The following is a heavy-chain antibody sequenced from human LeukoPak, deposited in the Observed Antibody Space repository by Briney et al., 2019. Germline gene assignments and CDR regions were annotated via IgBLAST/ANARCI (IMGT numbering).Heavy chain of an antibody. J-gene: IGHJ4*02. CDR3: ARGAYDILTGYSPRLFDY. D-gene: IGHD3-9*01. CDR1: GYTFTSYG. V-gene: IGHV1-18*01. Sequence: ASVKASCKASGYTFTSYGISWVRQAPGQGLEWMGWISAYNGNTNYAQKLQGRVTMTTDTSTSTAYMELRSLRSDDTAVYYCARGAYDILTGYSPRLFDYWGQGTLVTVSS. CDR2: ISAYNGNT.